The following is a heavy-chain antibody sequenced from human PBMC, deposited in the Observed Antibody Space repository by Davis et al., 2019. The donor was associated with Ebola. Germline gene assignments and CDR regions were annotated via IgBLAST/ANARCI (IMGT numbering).Heavy chain of an antibody. CDR3: AKDRGYGGDAYYLDY. CDR1: GFIFSSYA. CDR2: IRGDGDVT. V-gene: IGHV3-23*01. Sequence: GESLKISCTASGFIFSSYAMAWVRQAPGKGLEWVSAIRGDGDVTHYGDSVKGRFTISRDDSKNTLYLQMHSLRAEDTAVYYCAKDRGYGGDAYYLDYWGQGTLVTVSS. D-gene: IGHD2-21*02. J-gene: IGHJ4*02.